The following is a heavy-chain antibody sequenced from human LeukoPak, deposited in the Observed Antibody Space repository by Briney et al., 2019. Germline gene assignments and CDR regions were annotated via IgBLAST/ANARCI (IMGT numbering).Heavy chain of an antibody. V-gene: IGHV4-39*07. CDR3: ARYEAQQKYYYGSGSYYNEGDFDY. J-gene: IGHJ4*02. D-gene: IGHD3-10*01. CDR2: IYHSGST. Sequence: SETLSLTCTVSGGSISSSSYYWGWIRQPPGKGLEWIGSIYHSGSTYYNPSLKSRVTISVDTSKNQFSLKLSSVTAADTAVYYCARYEAQQKYYYGSGSYYNEGDFDYWGQGTLVTVSS. CDR1: GGSISSSSYY.